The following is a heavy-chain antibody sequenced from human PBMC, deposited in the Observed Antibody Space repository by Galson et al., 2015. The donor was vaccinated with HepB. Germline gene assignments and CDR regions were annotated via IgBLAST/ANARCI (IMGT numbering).Heavy chain of an antibody. Sequence: SVKVSCKASGYTFTSYAMHWVRQAPGQRLEWMGWINAGNGNTKYSQKFQGRVTITRDTSASTAYMELSSLRSEDTAVYYCARGKQRSYYYYYMDVWGKGTTVTVSS. CDR2: INAGNGNT. V-gene: IGHV1-3*01. CDR1: GYTFTSYA. CDR3: ARGKQRSYYYYYMDV. J-gene: IGHJ6*03. D-gene: IGHD6-25*01.